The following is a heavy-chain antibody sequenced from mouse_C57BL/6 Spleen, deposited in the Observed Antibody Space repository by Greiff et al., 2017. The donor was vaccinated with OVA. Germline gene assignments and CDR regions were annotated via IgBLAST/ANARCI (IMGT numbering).Heavy chain of an antibody. CDR3: ARCTDSSGYPDY. J-gene: IGHJ2*01. D-gene: IGHD3-2*02. Sequence: EVQLQQSGPELVKPGASVKISCKASGYTFTDYYMNWVKQSHGKSLEWIGDINPNNGGTSYNQKFKGKATLTVDKSSSTAYMELRSLTSEDSAVYYCARCTDSSGYPDYWGQGTTLTVSS. CDR2: INPNNGGT. CDR1: GYTFTDYY. V-gene: IGHV1-26*01.